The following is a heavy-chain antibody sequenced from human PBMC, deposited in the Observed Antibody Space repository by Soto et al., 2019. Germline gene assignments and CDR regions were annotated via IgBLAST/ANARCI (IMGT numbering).Heavy chain of an antibody. D-gene: IGHD5-12*01. CDR3: ARGRSGYVLVAFDI. CDR1: GGSFSGYY. V-gene: IGHV4-34*01. J-gene: IGHJ3*02. CDR2: INHSGST. Sequence: SETLSLTCAVYGGSFSGYYWSWIRQPPGKGLEWIGEINHSGSTNYNPSLKSRVTISVDTSKNQFSLKLSSVTAADTAVYYCARGRSGYVLVAFDIWGQGTMVTVSS.